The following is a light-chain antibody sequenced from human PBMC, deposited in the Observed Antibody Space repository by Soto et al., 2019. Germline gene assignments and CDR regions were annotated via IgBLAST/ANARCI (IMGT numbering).Light chain of an antibody. Sequence: DIVMTQSPLSLPVTPGEPASISCWSSQSLLHSNGYNYLDWYLQKPGQSPQLLIYLGSNRASGVPDRFSGSGSGTDFTLKISRVEAEDVGVYCCMQALQTPLTFGGGTKVEIK. V-gene: IGKV2-28*01. J-gene: IGKJ4*01. CDR3: MQALQTPLT. CDR2: LGS. CDR1: QSLLHSNGYNY.